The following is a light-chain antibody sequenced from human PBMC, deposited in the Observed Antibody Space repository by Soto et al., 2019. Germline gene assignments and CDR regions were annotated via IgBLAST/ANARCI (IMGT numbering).Light chain of an antibody. Sequence: DIHLTQSPSFLSASVGDRVTITCRASQGISSYLAWYQQRPGKAPNLLIYAASTLQSGVPSRFSGSGSGTEFTLTISSLQPEDFATYYCQQLNAYPITFGQGTRLELK. CDR2: AAS. CDR3: QQLNAYPIT. CDR1: QGISSY. V-gene: IGKV1-9*01. J-gene: IGKJ5*01.